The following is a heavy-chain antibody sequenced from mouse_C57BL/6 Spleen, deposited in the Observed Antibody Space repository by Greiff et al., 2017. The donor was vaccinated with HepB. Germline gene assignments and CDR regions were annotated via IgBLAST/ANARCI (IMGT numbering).Heavy chain of an antibody. Sequence: VQGVESGPELVKPGASVKISCKASGYAFSSSWMNWVKQRPGKGLEWIGRIYPGDGDTNYNGKFKGKATLTADKSSSTAYMQLSSLTSEDSAVYFCARSGYYGSNVFAYWGQGTLVTVSA. J-gene: IGHJ3*01. CDR3: ARSGYYGSNVFAY. D-gene: IGHD1-1*01. CDR1: GYAFSSSW. V-gene: IGHV1-82*01. CDR2: IYPGDGDT.